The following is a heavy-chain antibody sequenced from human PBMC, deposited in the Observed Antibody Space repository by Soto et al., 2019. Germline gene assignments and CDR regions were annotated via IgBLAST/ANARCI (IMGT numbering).Heavy chain of an antibody. CDR3: AKGLGAAAVDY. J-gene: IGHJ4*02. CDR2: VSYDGNNK. CDR1: GFTFSSYG. V-gene: IGHV3-30*18. D-gene: IGHD6-13*01. Sequence: VGSLRLSCAASGFTFSSYGMHWVRQAPGKGLEWVAVVSYDGNNKYYADSVKGRFTISRDNSKNTLYLQMDSLRAEDTAVYYCAKGLGAAAVDYWGQGTLVTVSS.